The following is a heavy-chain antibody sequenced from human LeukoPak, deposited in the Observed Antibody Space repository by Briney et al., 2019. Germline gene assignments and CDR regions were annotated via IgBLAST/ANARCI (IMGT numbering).Heavy chain of an antibody. CDR1: GGSISSSSYY. CDR3: ARGYSSGGNDY. J-gene: IGHJ4*02. V-gene: IGHV4-39*01. CDR2: IYYSGST. Sequence: KPSETLSLTCTVSGGSISSSSYYWGWIRQPPGKGLEWIGSIYYSGSTYYNPSLKSRVTISVDTSKNQFSLKLSSMTAADTAVYYCARGYSSGGNDYWGQGTLVTVSS. D-gene: IGHD6-19*01.